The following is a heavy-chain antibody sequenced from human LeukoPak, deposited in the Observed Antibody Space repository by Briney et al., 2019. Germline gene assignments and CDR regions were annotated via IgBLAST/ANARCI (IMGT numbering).Heavy chain of an antibody. D-gene: IGHD6-6*01. CDR1: GFTFSSYA. Sequence: PGGSLRLSCAASGFTFSSYAITWVRQAPGKGLEWVSTVIDNYGFTYYADSVKGRFTISRDNSKGALYLQMNSLRVEDTAVYYCARGKSSRPALDIWGQGTMVTASS. V-gene: IGHV3-23*01. J-gene: IGHJ3*02. CDR3: ARGKSSRPALDI. CDR2: VIDNYGFT.